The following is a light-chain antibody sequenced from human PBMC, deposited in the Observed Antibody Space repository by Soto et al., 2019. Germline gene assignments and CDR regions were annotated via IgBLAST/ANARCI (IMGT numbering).Light chain of an antibody. V-gene: IGLV1-44*01. J-gene: IGLJ2*01. CDR2: GNY. Sequence: QSVLTQPPSASGTPGQRVTISCSGSSSNIGSNTVNWYQQLPGTAPKLLISGNYERPSGVPDRFSGSKSGTSASLAISGLQSEDEADYYCAAWDDSLDGVLFGGGTSSPS. CDR1: SSNIGSNT. CDR3: AAWDDSLDGVL.